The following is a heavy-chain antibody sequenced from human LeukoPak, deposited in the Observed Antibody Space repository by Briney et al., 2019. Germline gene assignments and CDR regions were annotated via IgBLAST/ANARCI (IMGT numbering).Heavy chain of an antibody. V-gene: IGHV3-48*04. Sequence: PGGSLRLSWAASGSTFSTYSITWVRQAPGKGLEWVSYISSSSSTIYYADSVKGRFTIFRDNAKNSLYLQMNSLRAEDTAVYYCARDRGVRAFDIWGQGTMVTVSS. J-gene: IGHJ3*02. CDR3: ARDRGVRAFDI. D-gene: IGHD3-10*01. CDR1: GSTFSTYS. CDR2: ISSSSSTI.